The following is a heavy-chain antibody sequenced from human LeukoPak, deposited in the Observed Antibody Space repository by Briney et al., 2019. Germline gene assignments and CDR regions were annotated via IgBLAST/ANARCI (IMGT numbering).Heavy chain of an antibody. Sequence: GGSLRLSCAASGFTFSSHTMHWVRQAPGKGLVWVSRISGDGTKTNYADSVKGRFTISRDSANNTLYLQMDSLRAEDTAVYYCARILGEEGDYWGQGTLVTVSS. J-gene: IGHJ4*02. CDR3: ARILGEEGDY. V-gene: IGHV3-74*01. CDR2: ISGDGTKT. D-gene: IGHD3-3*01. CDR1: GFTFSSHT.